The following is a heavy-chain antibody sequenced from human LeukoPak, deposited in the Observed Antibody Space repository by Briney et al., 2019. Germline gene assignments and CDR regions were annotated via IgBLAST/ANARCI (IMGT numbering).Heavy chain of an antibody. Sequence: ASVKVSCKTSGYTFSEYYLHWVRQAPGHRLEWMGWINPSRGGTKYVQKFQGRVTMSRDTSISTGYMELSRLRSDDTAVYYCARPIRGSYVEDAFDMWGQGTMVTVSA. D-gene: IGHD1-26*01. CDR1: GYTFSEYY. V-gene: IGHV1-2*02. CDR3: ARPIRGSYVEDAFDM. J-gene: IGHJ3*02. CDR2: INPSRGGT.